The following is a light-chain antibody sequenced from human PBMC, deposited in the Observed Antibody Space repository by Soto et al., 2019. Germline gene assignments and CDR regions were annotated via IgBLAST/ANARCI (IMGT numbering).Light chain of an antibody. Sequence: EIVMTQSPATLSVSPGERATLSCRASQSVSSNLAWYQQKPSQAPRLLIYGASIRATGIPARFSGSGSGTEFTLTISSLQSEDFAVYYCQQYNNWPLWTFGQGTKVEIK. CDR2: GAS. J-gene: IGKJ1*01. V-gene: IGKV3D-15*01. CDR3: QQYNNWPLWT. CDR1: QSVSSN.